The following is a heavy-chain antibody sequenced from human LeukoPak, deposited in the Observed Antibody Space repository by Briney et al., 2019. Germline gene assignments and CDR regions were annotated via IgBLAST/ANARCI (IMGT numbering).Heavy chain of an antibody. D-gene: IGHD2-2*01. Sequence: GAPLHISSKDSGYSFTSHWSCFLRPLRGKRVELMGIIYTGNSKTKYSPSLQGQVTISADKSISTAYLQWSSLRAWDTAVYYCARLAGSGLSTSLHFFDSWGEGTVDSVS. J-gene: IGHJ4*02. CDR1: GYSFTSHW. V-gene: IGHV5-51*01. CDR2: IYTGNSKT. CDR3: ARLAGSGLSTSLHFFDS.